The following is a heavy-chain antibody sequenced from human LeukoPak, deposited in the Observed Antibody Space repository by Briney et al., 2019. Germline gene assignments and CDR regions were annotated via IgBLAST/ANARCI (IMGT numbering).Heavy chain of an antibody. CDR1: GGSISSSNYS. CDR3: VRNGDTAHDF. V-gene: IGHV4-39*01. D-gene: IGHD5-18*01. CDR2: IYHRGST. Sequence: SETLSLTCTVSGGSISSSNYSWGWIRQPPGKGLEWIGSIYHRGSTYSNPSLQSRVTISVDTSKNQFSLKLSSVTAADTAVYYCVRNGDTAHDFWGQGTLVTVSS. J-gene: IGHJ4*02.